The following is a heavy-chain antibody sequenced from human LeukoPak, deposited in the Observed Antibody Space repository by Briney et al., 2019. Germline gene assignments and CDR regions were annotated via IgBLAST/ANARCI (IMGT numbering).Heavy chain of an antibody. D-gene: IGHD2-15*01. CDR3: AKETYRYCSGGSCPPFDY. J-gene: IGHJ4*02. CDR1: GFTFSSYG. V-gene: IGHV3-30*18. Sequence: GGSLRLPCAASGFTFSSYGMHWVRQAPGKGLEWVAVISYDGSNKYYADSVRGRFTISRDNSKNTLYLQMNSLRAEDTAVYYCAKETYRYCSGGSCPPFDYWGQGTLVTVSS. CDR2: ISYDGSNK.